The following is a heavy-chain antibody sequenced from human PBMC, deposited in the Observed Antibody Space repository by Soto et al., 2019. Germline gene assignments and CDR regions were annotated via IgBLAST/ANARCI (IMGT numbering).Heavy chain of an antibody. Sequence: PSETLSLTCTVSGGSINSYYWSWIRQPPGKGLEWIGYIYYSGNTNYNPYLKSRVTISVDTSKNHFSLKLSSVTAADTAVYYCARDTNSGDSGDWFDPWGQGTLVTVSS. CDR3: ARDTNSGDSGDWFDP. V-gene: IGHV4-59*01. D-gene: IGHD4-17*01. CDR1: GGSINSYY. CDR2: IYYSGNT. J-gene: IGHJ5*02.